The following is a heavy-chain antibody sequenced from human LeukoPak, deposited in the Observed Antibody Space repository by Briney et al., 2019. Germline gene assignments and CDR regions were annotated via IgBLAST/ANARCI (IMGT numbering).Heavy chain of an antibody. V-gene: IGHV4-4*02. CDR2: VNLQGST. Sequence: PSGTLSLTCGVSGGSISNTNWWTWFRQPPGKGLEWIGEVNLQGSTNYNPSLKSRVAISVDKSENHISLKLTSVTAADTAVYYCATVAVVRGVTFFDYWGQGTLVTVSS. CDR1: GGSISNTNW. CDR3: ATVAVVRGVTFFDY. D-gene: IGHD3-10*01. J-gene: IGHJ4*02.